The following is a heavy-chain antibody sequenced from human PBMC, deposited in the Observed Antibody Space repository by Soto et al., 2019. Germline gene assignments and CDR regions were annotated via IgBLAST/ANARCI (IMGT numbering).Heavy chain of an antibody. CDR2: IWYDGSNK. J-gene: IGHJ4*02. V-gene: IGHV3-33*01. CDR3: ARAGVVAATLPDY. Sequence: QVQLVESGGAVVQPGRSLRLSCAASGFTFSSYGMHWVRQAPGKGLEWVAVIWYDGSNKYYADSVKGRFTISRDNSKNTLYLQMNSLRAEDTAVYYCARAGVVAATLPDYWGQGTLVTVSS. D-gene: IGHD2-15*01. CDR1: GFTFSSYG.